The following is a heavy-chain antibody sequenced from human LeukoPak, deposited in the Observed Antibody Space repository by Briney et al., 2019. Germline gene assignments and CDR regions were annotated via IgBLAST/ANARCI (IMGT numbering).Heavy chain of an antibody. Sequence: PSQTLSLTCTVSGGSISSGGYYWSWIRQHPGKGLEWIVYIYYSGSTYYNPSLKSRVTISVDTSKNQFSLKLSSVTAADTAVYYCARVISEGIWFGELISFDNWGQGTLVTVSS. J-gene: IGHJ4*02. D-gene: IGHD3-10*01. CDR1: GGSISSGGYY. CDR3: ARVISEGIWFGELISFDN. V-gene: IGHV4-31*03. CDR2: IYYSGST.